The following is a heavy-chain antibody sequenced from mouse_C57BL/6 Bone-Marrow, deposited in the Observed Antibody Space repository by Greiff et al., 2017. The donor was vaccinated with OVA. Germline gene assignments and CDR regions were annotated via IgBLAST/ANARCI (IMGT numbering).Heavy chain of an antibody. Sequence: EVKLQESGPGLVKPSQSLSLTCSVTGYSITSGYYWNWIRQFPGNKLEWMGYISYDGSNNYNPSLKNRISITRDTSKNQFFLKLNSVTTEDTATYYCARRDYSKALYYFDYWGQGTTLTVSS. D-gene: IGHD2-5*01. V-gene: IGHV3-6*01. CDR3: ARRDYSKALYYFDY. J-gene: IGHJ2*01. CDR1: GYSITSGYY. CDR2: ISYDGSN.